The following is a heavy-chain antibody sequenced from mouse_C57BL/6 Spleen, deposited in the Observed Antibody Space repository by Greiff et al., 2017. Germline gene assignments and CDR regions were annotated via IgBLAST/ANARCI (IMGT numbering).Heavy chain of an antibody. CDR2: IDPNSGGT. CDR1: GYTFTSYW. Sequence: QVQLQQPGAELVKPGASVKLSCKASGYTFTSYWMHWVKQRPGRGLAWIGRIDPNSGGTKYNEKFKSKATLTVDKPSGTAYMQLSSLTSEYSAVXYCARDRTGTNYYAMDYWGQGHSVTGPS. V-gene: IGHV1-72*01. CDR3: ARDRTGTNYYAMDY. D-gene: IGHD4-1*01. J-gene: IGHJ4*01.